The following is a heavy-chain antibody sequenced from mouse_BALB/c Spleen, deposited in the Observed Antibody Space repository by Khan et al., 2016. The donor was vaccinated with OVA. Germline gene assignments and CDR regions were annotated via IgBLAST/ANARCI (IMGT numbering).Heavy chain of an antibody. CDR1: GYTFRSYW. CDR2: ILPGSDST. D-gene: IGHD6-1*01. CDR3: ASGASTTYGLDY. V-gene: IGHV1-9*01. J-gene: IGHJ4*01. Sequence: QVQLQQSGAELMKPGASVKISCKATGYTFRSYWIEWVIQRPGHGLEWIGEILPGSDSTNYNEKVKGKATCNADTSSNTADMQLSSLTTEDSAVYYCASGASTTYGLDYCGHGPSVTVSS.